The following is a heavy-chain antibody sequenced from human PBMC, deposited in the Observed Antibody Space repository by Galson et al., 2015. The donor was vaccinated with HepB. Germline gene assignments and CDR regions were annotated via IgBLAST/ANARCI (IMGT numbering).Heavy chain of an antibody. V-gene: IGHV4-39*01. CDR2: IYYGGSGTT. J-gene: IGHJ4*02. CDR1: GGSIVSSSHY. CDR3: ARPRYCSSATCTAAFDS. Sequence: SETLSLTCSVSGGSIVSSSHYWGWIRQPPGKGLEWIGRIYYGGSGTTLYNPSPKSRVTISVDPTRNQFSLELRSVTAADTAVYYCARPRYCSSATCTAAFDSWGQGILVTVSS. D-gene: IGHD2-2*01.